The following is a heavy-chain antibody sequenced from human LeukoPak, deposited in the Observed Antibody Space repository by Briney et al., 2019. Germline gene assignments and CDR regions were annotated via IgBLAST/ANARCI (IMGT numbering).Heavy chain of an antibody. J-gene: IGHJ5*02. CDR3: ARGYSSSWYFNWFDP. Sequence: PSETLSLTCTVSGYSISSGYYWGWIQQPPGKGLEWIGNIYHSGSTFYNPSLKSRVTISVDTSKNQFSLKLSSVTAADTAVYYCARGYSSSWYFNWFDPWGQGTLVTVSS. CDR1: GYSISSGYY. D-gene: IGHD6-13*01. CDR2: IYHSGST. V-gene: IGHV4-38-2*02.